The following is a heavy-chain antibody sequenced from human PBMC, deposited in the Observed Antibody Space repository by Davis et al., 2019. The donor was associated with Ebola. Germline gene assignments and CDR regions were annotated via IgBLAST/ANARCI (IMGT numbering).Heavy chain of an antibody. CDR1: GGSISNYY. Sequence: PSETLSLTCTVSGGSISNYYWSWIRQPPGKGLEWIGEINHSGSTNYNPSLKSRVTISVDTSKNQFSLKLSSVTAADTAVYYCASSITIFGVVSSWGQGTLVTVSS. CDR3: ASSITIFGVVSS. CDR2: INHSGST. V-gene: IGHV4-34*01. D-gene: IGHD3-3*01. J-gene: IGHJ4*02.